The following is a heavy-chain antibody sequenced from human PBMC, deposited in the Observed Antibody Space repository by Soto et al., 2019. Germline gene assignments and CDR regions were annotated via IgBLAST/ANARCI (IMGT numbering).Heavy chain of an antibody. D-gene: IGHD2-15*01. V-gene: IGHV4-59*01. Sequence: QVQLQESGPGLVKSSETLSLTCTVSNGSLSGYYWAWIRQPPGKGLEWIGYIFSTGNTNSSPSLKNRVTIPLDTPTNQFSPRLHPVTSAETAGYYCARVTSGGSCSGGPCSNWFAPWGQGTLFTVSS. CDR3: ARVTSGGSCSGGPCSNWFAP. J-gene: IGHJ5*02. CDR2: IFSTGNT. CDR1: NGSLSGYY.